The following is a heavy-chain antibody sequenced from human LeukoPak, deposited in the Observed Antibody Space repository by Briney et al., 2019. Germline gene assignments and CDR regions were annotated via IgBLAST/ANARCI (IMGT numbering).Heavy chain of an antibody. CDR2: INWNGGST. CDR1: GFTFDDYG. D-gene: IGHD2-2*01. J-gene: IGHJ6*02. V-gene: IGHV3-20*01. Sequence: GGSLRVSCAASGFTFDDYGMSWVRQAPGKGLEWVSGINWNGGSTGYADSVKGRFTISRDNAKNSLYLQMNSLRAEETALYHSARALGYCSSTSCLGPYGMDVWGQGTTVTVSS. CDR3: ARALGYCSSTSCLGPYGMDV.